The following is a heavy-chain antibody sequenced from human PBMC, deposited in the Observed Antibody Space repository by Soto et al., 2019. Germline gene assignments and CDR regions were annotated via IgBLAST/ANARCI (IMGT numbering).Heavy chain of an antibody. CDR2: IKSKTDGGTT. Sequence: PGGSLRLSCAASGFTFSNAWMNWVRQAPGRGLEWVGRIKSKTDGGTTDYAAPVKGRFTISRDDSKNTLYLQMNSLKTEDTAVYYCTTLGYDSSGQENGVVDYWGQGTLVTVSS. V-gene: IGHV3-15*07. CDR3: TTLGYDSSGQENGVVDY. J-gene: IGHJ4*02. D-gene: IGHD3-22*01. CDR1: GFTFSNAW.